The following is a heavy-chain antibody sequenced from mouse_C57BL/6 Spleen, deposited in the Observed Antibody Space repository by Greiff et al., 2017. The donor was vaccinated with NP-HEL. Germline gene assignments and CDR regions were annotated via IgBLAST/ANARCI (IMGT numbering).Heavy chain of an antibody. CDR3: TRDPTGTILFDY. D-gene: IGHD4-1*02. J-gene: IGHJ2*01. Sequence: EVMLVESGEGLVKPGGSLKLSCAASGFTFSSYAMSWVRQTPEKRLEWVAYISSGGDYIYYADTVKGRFTISRDNARNTLYLQMSSLKSEDTAMYYWTRDPTGTILFDYWGQGTTLTVSS. V-gene: IGHV5-9-1*02. CDR2: ISSGGDYI. CDR1: GFTFSSYA.